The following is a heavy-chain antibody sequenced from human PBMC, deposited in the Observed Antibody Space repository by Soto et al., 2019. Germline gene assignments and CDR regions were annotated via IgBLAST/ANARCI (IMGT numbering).Heavy chain of an antibody. D-gene: IGHD2-15*01. Sequence: GGSLRLSCAASGVTFSSYGMHWVRQAPGKGLEWVSIITGRGGTTYYADSVKGRFTISRDNSKNTLYLQMNSLRAEDTAVFYCAKDQCTGGTCYFTFNSWGLGTLVTVSS. CDR2: ITGRGGTT. CDR1: GVTFSSYG. V-gene: IGHV3-23*01. CDR3: AKDQCTGGTCYFTFNS. J-gene: IGHJ4*02.